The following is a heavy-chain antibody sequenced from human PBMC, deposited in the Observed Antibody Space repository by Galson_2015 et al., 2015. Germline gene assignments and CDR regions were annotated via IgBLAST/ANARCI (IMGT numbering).Heavy chain of an antibody. CDR2: IRSKAYGGTT. CDR1: GFTFGDYA. CDR3: TTPLRGGVVVNSGYY. J-gene: IGHJ4*02. V-gene: IGHV3-49*04. Sequence: SLRLSCAASGFTFGDYAMSWVRQAPGKGLEWVGFIRSKAYGGTTEYAASVKGRFTISRDDSKSIAYLQMNSLKTEDTAVYYCTTPLRGGVVVNSGYYWGQGTLVTVSS. D-gene: IGHD2-2*01.